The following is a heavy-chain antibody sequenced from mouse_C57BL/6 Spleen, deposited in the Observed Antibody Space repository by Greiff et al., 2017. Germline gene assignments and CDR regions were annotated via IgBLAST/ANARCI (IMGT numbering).Heavy chain of an antibody. CDR2: ISSGSSTI. CDR1: GFSFSDYG. CDR3: ERGNYSNYKDWYFDV. V-gene: IGHV5-17*01. D-gene: IGHD2-5*01. J-gene: IGHJ1*03. Sequence: EVHLVESGGGLVKPGGSLKLSCAASGFSFSDYGMHWVRQAPEKGLEWVAYISSGSSTIYYADTVKGRFTISRYNAKNTLFLQMTSLRSEDTAMYYCERGNYSNYKDWYFDVWGTGTTVTVSS.